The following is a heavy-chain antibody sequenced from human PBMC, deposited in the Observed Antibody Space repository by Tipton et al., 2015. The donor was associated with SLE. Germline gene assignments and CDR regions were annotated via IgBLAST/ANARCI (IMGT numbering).Heavy chain of an antibody. CDR2: IYYSGTT. J-gene: IGHJ4*02. CDR1: GGSITSGGYY. V-gene: IGHV4-31*03. Sequence: GLVKPSETLSLTCTVSGGSITSGGYYWNWIRHYPGKGLEWIGYIYYSGTTYYNPSLKSRVTITSDASKNQFSLKVRSVTAADTAMYYCARGGFPGLGDSRWGLGTRVTVFS. CDR3: ARGGFPGLGDSR. D-gene: IGHD3-16*01.